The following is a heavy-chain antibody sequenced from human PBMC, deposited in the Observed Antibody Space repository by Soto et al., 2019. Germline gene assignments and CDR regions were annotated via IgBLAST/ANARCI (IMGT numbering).Heavy chain of an antibody. V-gene: IGHV3-23*01. D-gene: IGHD6-6*01. CDR3: AKDSKELVLGYYYYGMDV. Sequence: EVQLLESGGGLVQPGGSLRLSCAASGFTFSSYAMSWVRQAPGKGLEWVSAISGSGGSTYYADSVKGRFTISRDNSKNTLYLQMNSLRAEGTAVYYCAKDSKELVLGYYYYGMDVWGQGTTVTVSS. CDR1: GFTFSSYA. J-gene: IGHJ6*02. CDR2: ISGSGGST.